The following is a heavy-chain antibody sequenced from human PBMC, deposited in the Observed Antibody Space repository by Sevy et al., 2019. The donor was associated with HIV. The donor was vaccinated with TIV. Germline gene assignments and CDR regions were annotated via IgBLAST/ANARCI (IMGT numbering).Heavy chain of an antibody. Sequence: GGSLRLSCAASGFTFSDYYMSWIRQAPGKGLEWVSYISSSGSTIYYADSVKGRFTISRDNAKNSLYLQMNSLRAEDTAVYYGAGDRRGGLRLGELSPNYYYYGMDVWGQGTTVTVSS. CDR2: ISSSGSTI. V-gene: IGHV3-11*01. CDR3: AGDRRGGLRLGELSPNYYYYGMDV. CDR1: GFTFSDYY. D-gene: IGHD3-16*02. J-gene: IGHJ6*02.